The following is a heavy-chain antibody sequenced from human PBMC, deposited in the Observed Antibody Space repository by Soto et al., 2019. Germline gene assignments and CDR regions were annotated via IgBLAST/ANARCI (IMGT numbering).Heavy chain of an antibody. CDR1: GDTFSSYG. V-gene: IGHV1-69*01. J-gene: IGHJ4*02. Sequence: QVQLVQSGAEVKKPGSSVKVSCSASGDTFSSYGISWVRQAPGQGLEWLGGIIPVFAITKYAQKFQGRITFTSFDPSCTIYVELSSLSSPDTTVKSWAMAKFHFDRDASTYTPHFDHWAQGTPVTVSS. CDR3: AMAKFHFDRDASTYTPHFDH. CDR2: IIPVFAIT. D-gene: IGHD3-9*01.